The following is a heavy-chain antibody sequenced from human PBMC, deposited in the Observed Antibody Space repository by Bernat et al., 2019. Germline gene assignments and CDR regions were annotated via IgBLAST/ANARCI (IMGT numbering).Heavy chain of an antibody. CDR2: ISGSGDNT. D-gene: IGHD1-14*01. J-gene: IGHJ6*02. CDR3: AKTRNLVFYGMDV. CDR1: GFTFSSYS. Sequence: EVQLLESGGGLVQPGGSLRLSCVASGFTFSSYSMNWVRQAPGKGLQWVSGISGSGDNTYYADSVKGRFTISRDNSTNMLFLLMNSLRAEDTAVYYCAKTRNLVFYGMDVWGQGTTVTVSS. V-gene: IGHV3-23*01.